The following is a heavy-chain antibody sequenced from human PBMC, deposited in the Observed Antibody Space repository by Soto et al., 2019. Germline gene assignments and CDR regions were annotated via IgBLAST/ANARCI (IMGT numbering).Heavy chain of an antibody. D-gene: IGHD2-2*01. CDR1: GFTLSYFG. CDR3: VRERGSCTDGDCASRGFDV. V-gene: IGHV3-33*01. Sequence: QEHLVESGGGMVQPGRSLRLSCAASGFTLSYFGMHWVRQAPGKGLEWVAVVWHDGRHLDYAESARGRFTISRDDSKSTLFLRIDSLRVEDTAVYFCVRERGSCTDGDCASRGFDVWAQGTMVTVSS. J-gene: IGHJ3*01. CDR2: VWHDGRHL.